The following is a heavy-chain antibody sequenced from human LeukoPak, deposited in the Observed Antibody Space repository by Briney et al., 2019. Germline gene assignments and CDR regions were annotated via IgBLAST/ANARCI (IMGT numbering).Heavy chain of an antibody. D-gene: IGHD3-22*01. CDR3: VRGYYEITGYWYFDY. CDR2: INHSGST. Sequence: PSETLSLTCAVYGGSFSGYYWSWIRQPPGKGLEWIGEINHSGSTNYNPSLKSRVTISVDTSKNQFSLKLSSVNAADTAVYYCVRGYYEITGYWYFDYWGQGTLVTVSS. CDR1: GGSFSGYY. J-gene: IGHJ4*02. V-gene: IGHV4-34*01.